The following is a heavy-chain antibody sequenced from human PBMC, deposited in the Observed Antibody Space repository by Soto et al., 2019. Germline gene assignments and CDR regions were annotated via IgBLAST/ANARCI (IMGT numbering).Heavy chain of an antibody. D-gene: IGHD2-15*01. J-gene: IGHJ4*02. CDR3: FIFTCSGSNCRDH. CDR1: GFTFSDAW. Sequence: EVQLVESGGGLVEPGGSLRLSCAASGFTFSDAWMSWVRQAPGKGLEWVGHVNRKSEGGTREYAAAVEGRFTISTDDSKNTLYLQMNSLKSEDTAVYFCFIFTCSGSNCRDHWGQGILVTVSS. CDR2: VNRKSEGGTR. V-gene: IGHV3-15*01.